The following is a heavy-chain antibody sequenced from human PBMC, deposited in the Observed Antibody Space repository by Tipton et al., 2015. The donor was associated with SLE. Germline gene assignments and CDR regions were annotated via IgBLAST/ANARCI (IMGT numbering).Heavy chain of an antibody. V-gene: IGHV4-61*05. CDR1: GDSINNYIYY. D-gene: IGHD3-3*01. Sequence: TLSLTCSVSGDSINNYIYYWGWIRQPPGKGLEWIGNIYHSGSTKYNPSLKSRVSTSVDTSKNQFSLKVTSVTAADTAIYYCARNFGVVGVVGGQYFNYYGMDVWGQGTTVTVSS. CDR2: IYHSGST. J-gene: IGHJ6*02. CDR3: ARNFGVVGVVGGQYFNYYGMDV.